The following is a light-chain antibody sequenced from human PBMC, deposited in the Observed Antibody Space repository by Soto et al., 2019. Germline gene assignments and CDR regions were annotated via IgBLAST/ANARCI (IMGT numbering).Light chain of an antibody. J-gene: IGLJ1*01. V-gene: IGLV2-14*01. CDR3: TSYSSTDTFYV. CDR1: SSDVGAYHY. Sequence: QSALPQPASVSGSPGQSITISCTGTSSDVGAYHYVSWYQHHPGKAPKLMIYQVTNRPSGVSDRFSGSKSGNTASLTISGLRADDEADYYCTSYSSTDTFYVFGTGTKLTVL. CDR2: QVT.